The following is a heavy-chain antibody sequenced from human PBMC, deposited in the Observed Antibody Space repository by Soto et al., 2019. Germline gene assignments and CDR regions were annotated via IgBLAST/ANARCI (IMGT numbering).Heavy chain of an antibody. V-gene: IGHV4-30-4*01. D-gene: IGHD3-10*01. CDR2: IYYSGST. CDR1: GGSIVSGDYC. J-gene: IGHJ4*02. Sequence: SETLSLTCTVSGGSIVSGDYCCGWIRQPPWKGLEWIGYIYYSGSTYYNPSLKSRVTISVDTSKNQFSLKLSSVTAADTAVYYCARDFGSYSDYWGQGTLVTVSS. CDR3: ARDFGSYSDY.